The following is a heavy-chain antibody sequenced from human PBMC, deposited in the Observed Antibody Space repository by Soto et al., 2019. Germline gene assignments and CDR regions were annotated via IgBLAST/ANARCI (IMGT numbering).Heavy chain of an antibody. Sequence: QVQLVQSGAEVKKPGASVKVSCKASGYTFTSYGISWVRQAPGQGLEWMGWISAYNGNTNYAQKLQGTVTMTPDTSTSTADTELRSLRSDDTAVECCARELAVGLVDYWGQGTLVTVSS. CDR2: ISAYNGNT. CDR1: GYTFTSYG. J-gene: IGHJ4*02. D-gene: IGHD6-19*01. CDR3: ARELAVGLVDY. V-gene: IGHV1-18*01.